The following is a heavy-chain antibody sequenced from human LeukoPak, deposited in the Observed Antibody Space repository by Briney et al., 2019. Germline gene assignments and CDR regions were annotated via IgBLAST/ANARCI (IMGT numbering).Heavy chain of an antibody. Sequence: ASVKVSCKVSGYTLTELSMQWMRQAPGKGLEWMGGFDPEDGETIYAQKFQGRVTMTEDTSTDTAYMELSSLRSEDTAVYYCATDWSTIFGVADRDDAFDIWGQGTMVTVSS. CDR2: FDPEDGET. D-gene: IGHD3-3*01. V-gene: IGHV1-24*01. J-gene: IGHJ3*02. CDR3: ATDWSTIFGVADRDDAFDI. CDR1: GYTLTELS.